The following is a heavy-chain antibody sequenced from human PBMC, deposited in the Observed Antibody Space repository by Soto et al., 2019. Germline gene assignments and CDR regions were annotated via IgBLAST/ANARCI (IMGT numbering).Heavy chain of an antibody. D-gene: IGHD2-8*01. Sequence: SETLSLTCTVSGGSISRSTYYWGWIRQPPGKGLEWIGSIYYSGSTYYNPSLKSRVTISVDTSKNQFSLKLSSVTAADTAVYYCARRTDEVINGNWFDPWGQGTLVTVSS. CDR2: IYYSGST. CDR1: GGSISRSTYY. CDR3: ARRTDEVINGNWFDP. J-gene: IGHJ5*02. V-gene: IGHV4-39*01.